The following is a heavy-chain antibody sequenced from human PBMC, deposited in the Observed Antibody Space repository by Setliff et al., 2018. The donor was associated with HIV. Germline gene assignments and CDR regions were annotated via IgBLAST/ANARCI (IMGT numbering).Heavy chain of an antibody. D-gene: IGHD7-27*01. CDR1: GASISSSSYY. Sequence: SETLSLTCSVSGASISSSSYYWGWLRQPPGKGLEWIGTIYYGGSTYYDESLKSRVTISLDTSKNQFSLKLKPVTATDTAVYYCARALAVTHWGYFDYWGQGTLVTSPQ. CDR2: IYYGGST. CDR3: ARALAVTHWGYFDY. J-gene: IGHJ4*02. V-gene: IGHV4-39*01.